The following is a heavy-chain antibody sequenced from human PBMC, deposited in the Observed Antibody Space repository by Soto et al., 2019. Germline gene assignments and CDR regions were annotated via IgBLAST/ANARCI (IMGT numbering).Heavy chain of an antibody. CDR3: AAGREDNGGSWYCAGWCDP. CDR1: GGSFSGYY. V-gene: IGHV4-34*01. D-gene: IGHD6-13*01. Sequence: SETMSLTCAVYGGSFSGYYWSWIRQPPGKGLDWIGEINHSGSTNYTPSLKSRVTISVDTSKNQFSLKLSSVTAAYTAVYYCAAGREDNGGSWYCAGWCDPWGKGTRVAVSS. CDR2: INHSGST. J-gene: IGHJ5*02.